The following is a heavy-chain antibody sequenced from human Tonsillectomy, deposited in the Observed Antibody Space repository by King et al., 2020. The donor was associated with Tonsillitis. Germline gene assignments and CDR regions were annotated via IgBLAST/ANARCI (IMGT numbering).Heavy chain of an antibody. V-gene: IGHV1-8*02. J-gene: IGHJ4*02. CDR2: MNPNSGNT. CDR3: ARSITYGDRSFDY. CDR1: GYTFTSYD. D-gene: IGHD4-17*01. Sequence: VQLVESGAEVKKPGASVKVSCTASGYTFTSYDISWVRQATGQGLEWMGWMNPNSGNTGYAQKFQGRVTMTRSTSISTAYMELNSLRSEDTAVYYCARSITYGDRSFDYWGQGTLVTVS.